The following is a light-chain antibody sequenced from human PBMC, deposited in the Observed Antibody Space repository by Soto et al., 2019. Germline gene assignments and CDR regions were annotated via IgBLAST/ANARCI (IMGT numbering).Light chain of an antibody. CDR1: QDISNY. CDR3: QQYDNLPPFT. CDR2: DAS. V-gene: IGKV1-33*01. J-gene: IGKJ3*01. Sequence: DIQMTQSPSSLSAAVGDRVTITCQASQDISNYSNWYQQKPGKAPKLLIYDASNLETGVPSRFSGSGSGTDFTFTIISLQPEDIATYHCQQYDNLPPFTFGPGTKVDIK.